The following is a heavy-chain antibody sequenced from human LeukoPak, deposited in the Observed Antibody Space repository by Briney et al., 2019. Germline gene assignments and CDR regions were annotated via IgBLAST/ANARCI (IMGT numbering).Heavy chain of an antibody. Sequence: ASVKVSCKASGYTFTSYGISWVRQAPGQGLEWMGWISAYNGNTNYAQKLQGRVTMTTDTSTSTAYMELRSLRSDDTAVYYCARDLEYSSSSGVGYWGQGTLVTVSS. D-gene: IGHD6-6*01. CDR2: ISAYNGNT. V-gene: IGHV1-18*01. CDR3: ARDLEYSSSSGVGY. CDR1: GYTFTSYG. J-gene: IGHJ4*02.